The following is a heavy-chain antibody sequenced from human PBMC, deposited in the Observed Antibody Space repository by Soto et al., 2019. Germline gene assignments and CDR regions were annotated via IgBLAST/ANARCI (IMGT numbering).Heavy chain of an antibody. J-gene: IGHJ3*02. Sequence: GGSLRLSCPASGFTFSSYGMHWVRQAPGKGLEWVAVISYDGSNKYYADSVKGRFTISRDNSKNTLYLQMNSLRAEDTAVYYCAKSVSHFYYDSSGTLGAFDIWGQGTMVTVSS. CDR3: AKSVSHFYYDSSGTLGAFDI. D-gene: IGHD3-22*01. CDR2: ISYDGSNK. CDR1: GFTFSSYG. V-gene: IGHV3-30*18.